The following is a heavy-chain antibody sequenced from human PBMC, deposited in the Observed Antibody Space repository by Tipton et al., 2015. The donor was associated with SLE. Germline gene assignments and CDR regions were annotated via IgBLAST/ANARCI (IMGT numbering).Heavy chain of an antibody. CDR2: IYYSGST. Sequence: TLSLTCTVSGGSISSYYWSWIRQPPGKGLEWIGYIYYSGSTNYKPSLKSRVTISVDTSKNQFSLKLSSVTAADTAVYYCARGRITMIRGVTSDAFDIWGQGTMVTVSS. CDR3: ARGRITMIRGVTSDAFDI. CDR1: GGSISSYY. V-gene: IGHV4-59*01. D-gene: IGHD3-10*01. J-gene: IGHJ3*02.